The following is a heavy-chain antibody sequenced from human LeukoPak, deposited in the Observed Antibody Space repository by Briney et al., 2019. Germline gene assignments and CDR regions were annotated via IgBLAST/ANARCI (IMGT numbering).Heavy chain of an antibody. CDR1: GYTFTGYG. CDR3: ARDGYSSSASRAYNWFDP. D-gene: IGHD6-6*01. V-gene: IGHV1-18*01. CDR2: ISAYNGNT. Sequence: ASVKVSCTASGYTFTGYGISWVRQAPGQGLEWVGWISAYNGNTNYAQKLQGRVAMTTDTSTSTAYMELRSLRSDDTAVYYCARDGYSSSASRAYNWFDPWGQGTLVTVSS. J-gene: IGHJ5*02.